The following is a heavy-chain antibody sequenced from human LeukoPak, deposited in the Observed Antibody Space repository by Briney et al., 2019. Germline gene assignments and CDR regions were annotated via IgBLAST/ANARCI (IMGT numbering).Heavy chain of an antibody. CDR1: GFTFKKYW. D-gene: IGHD5-24*01. Sequence: GGSLRLSCAASGFTFKKYWMNWVRQVPGKGLECLANIKGDGSETYYADSVKGRFTISRDNPKNLLFLQINSLRVEDTAVYYCARETPRRGETRDGYRWGQGTLVTVSS. J-gene: IGHJ4*02. CDR3: ARETPRRGETRDGYR. V-gene: IGHV3-7*01. CDR2: IKGDGSET.